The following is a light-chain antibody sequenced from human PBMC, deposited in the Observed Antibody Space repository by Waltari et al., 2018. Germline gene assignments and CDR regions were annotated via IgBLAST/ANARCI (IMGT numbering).Light chain of an antibody. J-gene: IGLJ1*01. CDR3: CSYAGLGTYV. CDR2: EVI. Sequence: QSALTQPASVSGTPGQSITISCTGPTRDVGNYDLVPWYQLHPGKAPKLLICEVIKRPSGVSSRFSGSKSGSTASLTISGLQPDDEADYYCCSYAGLGTYVFGSGTKVTVL. V-gene: IGLV2-23*02. CDR1: TRDVGNYDL.